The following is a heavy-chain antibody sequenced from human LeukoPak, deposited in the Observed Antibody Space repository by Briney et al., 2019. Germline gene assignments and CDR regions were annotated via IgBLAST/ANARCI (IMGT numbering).Heavy chain of an antibody. J-gene: IGHJ4*02. D-gene: IGHD1-26*01. CDR3: ARIRSGSSDY. V-gene: IGHV3-30*03. Sequence: GGSLRLSCAASGFTFSSYGMHWVRQAPGKGLEWVAFISNDGSNKYYADSVKGRFTISRDNAKNSLYLQMNSLRAEDTAVYYCARIRSGSSDYWGQGTLVTVSS. CDR2: ISNDGSNK. CDR1: GFTFSSYG.